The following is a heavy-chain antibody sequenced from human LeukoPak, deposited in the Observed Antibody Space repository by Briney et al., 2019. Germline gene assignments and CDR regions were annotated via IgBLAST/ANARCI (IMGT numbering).Heavy chain of an antibody. CDR2: IIPILGIA. D-gene: IGHD5-18*01. CDR1: GGTFSSYA. V-gene: IGHV1-69*04. Sequence: SVKVSCKASGGTFSSYAISWVRQAPGQGLEWMGRIIPILGIANYAQKFQGRVTITADKSTSTAYMELSSLRSEDTAVYYCARAGERAYSYGPSYFDYWGQGTLVTVSS. J-gene: IGHJ4*02. CDR3: ARAGERAYSYGPSYFDY.